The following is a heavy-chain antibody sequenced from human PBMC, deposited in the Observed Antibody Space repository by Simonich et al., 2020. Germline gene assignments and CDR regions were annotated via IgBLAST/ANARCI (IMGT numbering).Heavy chain of an antibody. CDR1: GLTFSSYS. CDR2: ISISSSYI. V-gene: IGHV3-21*01. D-gene: IGHD6-13*01. CDR3: ARARGDSSSWYFDY. J-gene: IGHJ4*02. Sequence: EVQLVESGGGLVMPGWSLRLSCAASGLTFSSYSMNWVRQALGKRLGLVSSISISSSYIYNADSVKGRFTISRDNAKNSLYLQMNSLGAEDTAVYYCARARGDSSSWYFDYWGQGTLVTVSS.